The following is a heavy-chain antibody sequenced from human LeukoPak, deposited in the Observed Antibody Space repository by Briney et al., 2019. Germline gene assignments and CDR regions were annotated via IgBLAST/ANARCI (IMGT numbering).Heavy chain of an antibody. CDR1: GFTFSNYG. J-gene: IGHJ4*02. Sequence: GGTLRLSCAASGFTFSNYGMSWVRQAPGKGLEWVAVISYDGSTTYYADSVKGRFTISRDNSKNTLYLQMNSLRAEDTAVYYCARGDFGSGYDPNIYFDYWGQGTLVTVSS. V-gene: IGHV3-30*03. D-gene: IGHD5-12*01. CDR2: ISYDGSTT. CDR3: ARGDFGSGYDPNIYFDY.